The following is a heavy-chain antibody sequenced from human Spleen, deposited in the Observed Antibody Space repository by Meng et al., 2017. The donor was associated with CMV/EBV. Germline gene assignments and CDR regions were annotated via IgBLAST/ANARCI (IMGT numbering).Heavy chain of an antibody. J-gene: IGHJ4*02. Sequence: SVKVSCKASGGTFSSYAISWVRQAPGQGLERMGGIIPNLGIANYAQKFQGRVTITTDESTSTAYMELSSLRSEDTAVYYCARDVGNSGSYRIYWGQGTLVTVSS. CDR2: IIPNLGIA. D-gene: IGHD1-26*01. CDR3: ARDVGNSGSYRIY. CDR1: GGTFSSYA. V-gene: IGHV1-69*10.